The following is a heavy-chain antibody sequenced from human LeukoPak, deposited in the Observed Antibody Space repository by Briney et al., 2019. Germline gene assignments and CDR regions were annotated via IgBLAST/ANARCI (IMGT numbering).Heavy chain of an antibody. Sequence: GGSLRLSCAASGFTFRSYSMNWVRQAPGKGLEWVSAIDPSSTYIYYADSVKGRFTISRDNAENSLYLQMNSLRAEDTAVYYCATFCSSTSCYHYWGQGTLVTVSS. V-gene: IGHV3-21*01. CDR2: IDPSSTYI. CDR1: GFTFRSYS. CDR3: ATFCSSTSCYHY. J-gene: IGHJ4*02. D-gene: IGHD2-2*01.